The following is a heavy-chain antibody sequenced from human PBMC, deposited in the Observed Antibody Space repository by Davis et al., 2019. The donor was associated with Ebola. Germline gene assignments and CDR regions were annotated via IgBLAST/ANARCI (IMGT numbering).Heavy chain of an antibody. Sequence: GESLKISCAASGFTFSSYGMHWVRQAPGKGLEWVAVISSDGSNKIYADSVKGRFTISRDNSKNTLSLQMNSLRAEDTAVYYCAKDRVLGPYYYMDVWGKGTTVTVSS. V-gene: IGHV3-30*18. CDR3: AKDRVLGPYYYMDV. CDR1: GFTFSSYG. J-gene: IGHJ6*03. D-gene: IGHD3-16*01. CDR2: ISSDGSNK.